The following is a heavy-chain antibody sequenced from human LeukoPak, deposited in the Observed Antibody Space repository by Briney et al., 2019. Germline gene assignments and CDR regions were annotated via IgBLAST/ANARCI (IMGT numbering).Heavy chain of an antibody. CDR2: IKSKTDGGTT. J-gene: IGHJ4*02. V-gene: IGHV3-15*01. Sequence: PGGSLRLSCAASGFTFSNAWMSWVRQAPGKGLEWVGRIKSKTDGGTTDYAATVKGRFTISRDDSKNTLYLQMNSLKTEDTAVYYCTTPFYDFWSGYAYYFDYWGQGTLVTVSS. CDR3: TTPFYDFWSGYAYYFDY. CDR1: GFTFSNAW. D-gene: IGHD3-3*01.